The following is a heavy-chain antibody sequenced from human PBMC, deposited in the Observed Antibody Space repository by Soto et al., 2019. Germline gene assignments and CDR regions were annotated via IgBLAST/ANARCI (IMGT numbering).Heavy chain of an antibody. Sequence: SETLSLTCTVPGGSITNYYWTWIRQLPGKRLEWIAHIHNSGNTNSNPSLKSRVTISMDTSKNQISLRLTSVTAADTAMYYCARVQYTVDTPIDLWGKGTMVTVSS. D-gene: IGHD4-17*01. CDR1: GGSITNYY. CDR3: ARVQYTVDTPIDL. CDR2: IHNSGNT. J-gene: IGHJ3*01. V-gene: IGHV4-59*01.